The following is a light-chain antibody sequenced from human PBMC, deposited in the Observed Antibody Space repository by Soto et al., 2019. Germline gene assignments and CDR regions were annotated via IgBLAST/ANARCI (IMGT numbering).Light chain of an antibody. CDR1: QGIVRW. CDR3: QEYNTWPWT. J-gene: IGKJ1*01. V-gene: IGKV1-5*01. CDR2: DAS. Sequence: DIQVTPSNSTLSASVGYRVTITCRASQGIVRWLAWYQQKPGKAPKLLIYDASTLESGVPSRFSGSGAGTEFTLTISSLQPEDSAVYYCQEYNTWPWTVGQGTKVDI.